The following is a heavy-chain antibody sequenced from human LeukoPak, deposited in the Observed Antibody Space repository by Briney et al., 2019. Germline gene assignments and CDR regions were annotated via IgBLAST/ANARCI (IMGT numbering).Heavy chain of an antibody. V-gene: IGHV3-48*02. CDR1: GFTFSNYI. CDR2: ISSSSSPI. D-gene: IGHD3-22*01. J-gene: IGHJ4*02. CDR3: AKDPYYYDTSGYNGDY. Sequence: PGGSLRLSCAASGFTFSNYIMNWVRQAPGKGLEWLSYISSSSSPIYYADSVKGRFTISRDNAKNSLYLQMNSLRDEDTGVYYCAKDPYYYDTSGYNGDYWGQGTLVTVSS.